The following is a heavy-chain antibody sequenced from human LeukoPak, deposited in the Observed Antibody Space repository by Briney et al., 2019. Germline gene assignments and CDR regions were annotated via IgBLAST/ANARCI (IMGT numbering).Heavy chain of an antibody. D-gene: IGHD1-14*01. J-gene: IGHJ6*03. CDR3: AKDTGQYYYYMDV. Sequence: GGSLRLSCAASGFTFSSYGMHWVRQAPGKGLEWVAVIWYDGSNKYYADSVKGRFTVSRDNSKSTLYLEMNSLRAEDTAVYYCAKDTGQYYYYMDVWGKGTTVTVSS. CDR1: GFTFSSYG. CDR2: IWYDGSNK. V-gene: IGHV3-33*06.